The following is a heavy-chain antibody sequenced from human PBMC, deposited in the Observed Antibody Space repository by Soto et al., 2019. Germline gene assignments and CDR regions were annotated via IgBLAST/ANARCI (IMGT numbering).Heavy chain of an antibody. CDR1: GFTVSSYT. CDR2: IVGSGDNT. D-gene: IGHD3-3*01. J-gene: IGHJ4*02. Sequence: PGGSLRLSCAASGFTVSSYTMTWVRQAPGERLEWVSSIVGSGDNTYYADSVKGRFTISRDNSKTTLYLQMNSLRAEDTAVYYCARDKRDLRFLEWSYYFDYWGQGTLVTVSS. V-gene: IGHV3-23*01. CDR3: ARDKRDLRFLEWSYYFDY.